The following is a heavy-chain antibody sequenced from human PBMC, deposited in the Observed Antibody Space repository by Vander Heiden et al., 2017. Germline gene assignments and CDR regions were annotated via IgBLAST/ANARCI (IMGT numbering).Heavy chain of an antibody. CDR2: IYYSGST. CDR1: GGSISSGGYY. D-gene: IGHD3-3*01. CDR3: ARVRGSTIFGVVLDY. J-gene: IGHJ4*02. Sequence: QVQLQESGPGLVKPSQTLSLTCTVSGGSISSGGYYWSWIRQHPGKGLEWIGYIYYSGSTYYNPSLKSRVTISVDTSKNQFSMKLSSVTAAETAVYYCARVRGSTIFGVVLDYWGQGTLVTVSS. V-gene: IGHV4-31*03.